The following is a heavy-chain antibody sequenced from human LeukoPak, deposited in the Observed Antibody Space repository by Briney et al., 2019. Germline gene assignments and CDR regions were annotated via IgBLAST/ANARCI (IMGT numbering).Heavy chain of an antibody. CDR1: GFSFSGYA. V-gene: IGHV3-23*01. CDR3: TTSITMVRGVPTVFDY. Sequence: GGSLRLSCEASGFSFSGYAMSWVRQAPGKGLEWVSAISGSGGSTYYADSVKGRFTISRDNSKNTLYLQMNSLRAEDTAVYYCTTSITMVRGVPTVFDYWGQGTLVTVSS. D-gene: IGHD3-10*01. J-gene: IGHJ4*02. CDR2: ISGSGGST.